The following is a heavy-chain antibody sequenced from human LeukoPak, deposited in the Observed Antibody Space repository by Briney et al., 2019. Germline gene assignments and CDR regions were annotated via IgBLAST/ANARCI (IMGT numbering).Heavy chain of an antibody. J-gene: IGHJ4*02. CDR3: ARDAYSSGFFFDY. CDR2: IYYSGST. D-gene: IGHD6-19*01. V-gene: IGHV4-59*01. CDR1: GGSISSYY. Sequence: SETLSLTCTVSGGSISSYYWSWIRQPPGKGLEWIGYIYYSGSTNFNPSLKSRVTISVDTSKNQFSLKLSSVTAADTAVYYCARDAYSSGFFFDYWGQGTLVTVSS.